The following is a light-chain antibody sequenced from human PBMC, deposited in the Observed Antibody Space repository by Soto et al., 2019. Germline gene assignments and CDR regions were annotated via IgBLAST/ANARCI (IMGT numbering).Light chain of an antibody. CDR3: QHSYTTPPT. Sequence: DIQMTQSPSSLSASVGDRVTITCRASQNISNYLNWYHQKPGKAPKLLIYAASTLQSGIPSRFSGSGSGTDFILTISSLQPEDFATYYCQHSYTTPPTFGRGTKLEIK. CDR2: AAS. CDR1: QNISNY. J-gene: IGKJ2*01. V-gene: IGKV1-39*01.